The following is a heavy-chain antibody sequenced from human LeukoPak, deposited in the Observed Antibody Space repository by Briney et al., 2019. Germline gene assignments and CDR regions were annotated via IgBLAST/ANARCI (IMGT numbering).Heavy chain of an antibody. CDR1: GFTFSSYG. V-gene: IGHV3-23*01. D-gene: IGHD2-21*02. J-gene: IGHJ4*02. CDR3: ASARVTPLVIDY. Sequence: GGSLTLSCAASGFTFSSYGMSWVRQAPGKGLEWVSDINGSGGSTYYADYVKGRFTISRANYKNTLDLQMISLRAEATAVYSSASARVTPLVIDYWGQGTLVTVSS. CDR2: INGSGGST.